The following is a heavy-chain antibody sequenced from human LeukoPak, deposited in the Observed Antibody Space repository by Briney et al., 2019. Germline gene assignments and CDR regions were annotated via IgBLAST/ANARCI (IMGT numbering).Heavy chain of an antibody. V-gene: IGHV1-8*01. D-gene: IGHD2-2*01. CDR2: MNPNSGNT. Sequence: ASVKVSCKASGYTFTSYDINWVRQATGQGLEWMGWMNPNSGNTGYAQKFQGRVTMTRNTSISTAYMELSSLRSEDTAVYYCARVTCSSTSCYYPSWYYYYYMDVWGKGTTVTISS. CDR1: GYTFTSYD. CDR3: ARVTCSSTSCYYPSWYYYYYMDV. J-gene: IGHJ6*03.